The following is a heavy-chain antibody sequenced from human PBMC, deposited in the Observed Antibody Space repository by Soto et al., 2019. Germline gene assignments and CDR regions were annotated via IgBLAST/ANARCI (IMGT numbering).Heavy chain of an antibody. J-gene: IGHJ3*02. CDR3: ARGYYDILTGQSDAFDI. CDR2: IYYSGST. CDR1: GGSISSYY. D-gene: IGHD3-9*01. Sequence: QVQLQESGPGLVKPSETLSLTCTVSGGSISSYYWSWIRQPPGKVLEWIGYIYYSGSTNYNPSLKSRVTISVDTSKNQFSLKLSSVTAADTAVYYCARGYYDILTGQSDAFDIWGQGTMVTVSS. V-gene: IGHV4-59*01.